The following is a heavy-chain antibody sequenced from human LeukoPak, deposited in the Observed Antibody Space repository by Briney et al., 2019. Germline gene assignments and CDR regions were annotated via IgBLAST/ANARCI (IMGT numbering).Heavy chain of an antibody. J-gene: IGHJ4*02. CDR2: ISSSSSYI. Sequence: GGSLRLSCTVSGFTFSSYSMNWVRQAPGKGLEWVSSISSSSSYIYYADSVKGRFTISRDNAKNSLYLQMNSLRAEDTAVYYCARDHPRYSGFDYWGQGTLVTVSS. D-gene: IGHD4-11*01. CDR3: ARDHPRYSGFDY. CDR1: GFTFSSYS. V-gene: IGHV3-21*01.